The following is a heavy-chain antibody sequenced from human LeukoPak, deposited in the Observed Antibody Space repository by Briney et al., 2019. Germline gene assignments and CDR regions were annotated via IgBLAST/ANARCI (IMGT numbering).Heavy chain of an antibody. V-gene: IGHV3-30-3*01. Sequence: GGSLRLSCAASGFTFSSYTMHWVRQAPGKGLEWVAVISYYVSNKYYADSVKGRFTISRDNAKNSLYLQMNSLRADDTAVYHCAGQETSSYNGAFDIWGQGTLVTVSS. CDR2: ISYYVSNK. CDR3: AGQETSSYNGAFDI. D-gene: IGHD1-26*01. CDR1: GFTFSSYT. J-gene: IGHJ4*02.